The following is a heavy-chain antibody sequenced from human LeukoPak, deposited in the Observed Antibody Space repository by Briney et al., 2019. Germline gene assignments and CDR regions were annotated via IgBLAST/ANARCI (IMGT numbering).Heavy chain of an antibody. J-gene: IGHJ3*02. D-gene: IGHD6-13*01. CDR2: IKQDGSEK. V-gene: IGHV3-7*01. CDR3: ARGSSSHPYAFDI. Sequence: GGSLRLSCAASGFTFSSYAMSWVRQAPGKGLEWVANIKQDGSEKYYVDSVKGRFTISRDNAKNSLYLQMNSLRAEDTAVYYCARGSSSHPYAFDIWGQGTMVTVSS. CDR1: GFTFSSYA.